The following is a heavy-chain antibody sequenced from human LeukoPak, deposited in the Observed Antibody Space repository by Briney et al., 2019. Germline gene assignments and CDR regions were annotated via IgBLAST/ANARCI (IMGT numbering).Heavy chain of an antibody. V-gene: IGHV4-59*01. CDR3: ARGDDYCSGGSCRHFDY. CDR2: IYYSGST. Sequence: SETLSLTCTVSGGSISSYYWSWIRQPPGKGLEWIGYIYYSGSTNYNPSLKSRVTISVDTSKNQFSLKLSSATAADTAVYYCARGDDYCSGGSCRHFDYWGQGTLVTVSS. D-gene: IGHD2-15*01. CDR1: GGSISSYY. J-gene: IGHJ4*02.